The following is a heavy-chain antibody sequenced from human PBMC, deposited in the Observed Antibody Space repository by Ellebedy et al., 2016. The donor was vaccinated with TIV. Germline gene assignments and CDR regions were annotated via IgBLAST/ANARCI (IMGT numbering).Heavy chain of an antibody. Sequence: AASVKVSCKTSGYTFRNYGINWVRQAPGQGLEWMGWISGHNGNTNYVQNLQGRVTMTTATSTSTAYMELRSLRPDDTAVYYCARDPVYHDTPSFDYWGQGTLVTVSS. CDR1: GYTFRNYG. D-gene: IGHD3-22*01. J-gene: IGHJ4*02. CDR2: ISGHNGNT. CDR3: ARDPVYHDTPSFDY. V-gene: IGHV1-18*01.